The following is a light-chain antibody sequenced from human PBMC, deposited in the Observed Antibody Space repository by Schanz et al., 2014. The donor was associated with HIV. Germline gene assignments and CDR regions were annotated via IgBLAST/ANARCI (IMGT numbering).Light chain of an antibody. CDR3: AAWDGGLNGRV. Sequence: QSVLTQPPSASGTPGQRVTISCSGTNANIGRNTVNWYRQFPGTAPKQLIYNNDQRPSGVPDRFSGSKSGTSASLAISGLQSDDEADYYCAAWDGGLNGRVFGGGTKLTVL. CDR2: NND. CDR1: NANIGRNT. J-gene: IGLJ3*02. V-gene: IGLV1-44*01.